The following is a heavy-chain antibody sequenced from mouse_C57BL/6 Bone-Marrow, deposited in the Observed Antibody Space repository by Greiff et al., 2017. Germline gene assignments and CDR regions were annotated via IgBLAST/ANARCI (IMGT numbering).Heavy chain of an antibody. CDR1: GYAFTNYL. Sequence: VKLQESGAELVRPGTSVKVSCKASGYAFTNYLIEWVKQRPGQGLEWIGVINPGSGGTNYNEKFKGKATLTADKSSSTAYMQLSSLTSEDSAVYFCARWDDYWGQGTTLTVSS. CDR2: INPGSGGT. J-gene: IGHJ2*01. V-gene: IGHV1-54*01. D-gene: IGHD4-1*01. CDR3: ARWDDY.